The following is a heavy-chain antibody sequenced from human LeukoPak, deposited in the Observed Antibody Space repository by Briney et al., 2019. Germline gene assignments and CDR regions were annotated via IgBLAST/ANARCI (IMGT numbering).Heavy chain of an antibody. V-gene: IGHV3-53*01. D-gene: IGHD4/OR15-4a*01. CDR2: IYSDNT. CDR1: GFTVSSNS. J-gene: IGHJ4*02. CDR3: ARRAGAYSHPYDY. Sequence: PGGSLRLSCTVSGFTVSSNSMSWVRQPPGKGLEWVSFIYSDNTHYSDSVKGRFTISRDNSKNTLYLQMNGLRAEDTAVYYCARRAGAYSHPYDYWGQGTLVTVSS.